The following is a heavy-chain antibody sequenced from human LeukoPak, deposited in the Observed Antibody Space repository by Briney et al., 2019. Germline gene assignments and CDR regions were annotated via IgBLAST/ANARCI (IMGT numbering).Heavy chain of an antibody. CDR2: ISWDGGST. CDR1: GFTFDDYA. J-gene: IGHJ1*01. CDR3: SFIVDSIHH. V-gene: IGHV3-43D*03. D-gene: IGHD2-15*01. Sequence: PGGSLRLSCAASGFTFDDYAMHWVRQAPGKGLEWVSLISWDGGSTYYADSVKGRFTISGDNSKNSLYLQMNSLRAEDTALYYCSFIVDSIHHWGQGTLVTVSS.